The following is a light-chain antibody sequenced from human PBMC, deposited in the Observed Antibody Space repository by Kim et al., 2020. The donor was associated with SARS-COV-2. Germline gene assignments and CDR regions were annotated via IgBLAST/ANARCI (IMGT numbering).Light chain of an antibody. CDR2: DAS. V-gene: IGKV1-33*01. J-gene: IGKJ4*01. CDR1: QDISNY. CDR3: QQDDKLPFT. Sequence: DIQMTQSPSSLSASVGDRVTITCQASQDISNYLNWYQQKPGKAPKLLIYDASNLETGVPSRFSGSGSGTDFTFTISSLQPEDIATYYCQQDDKLPFTFGRGTKV.